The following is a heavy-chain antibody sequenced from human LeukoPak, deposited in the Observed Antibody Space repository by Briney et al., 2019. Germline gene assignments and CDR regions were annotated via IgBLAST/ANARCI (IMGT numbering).Heavy chain of an antibody. J-gene: IGHJ4*02. Sequence: SETLSRTCTVSGGSISSSSYDWGWLGQPPGKGLGWIGSIDYTGSTYYNPSLKSRVTISVDTSKNQFSLKLSSVTAADTAVYYCARQASNDFWSGYYPQYYFDYWGQGTLVTVSS. CDR2: IDYTGST. V-gene: IGHV4-39*01. CDR1: GGSISSSSYD. CDR3: ARQASNDFWSGYYPQYYFDY. D-gene: IGHD3-3*01.